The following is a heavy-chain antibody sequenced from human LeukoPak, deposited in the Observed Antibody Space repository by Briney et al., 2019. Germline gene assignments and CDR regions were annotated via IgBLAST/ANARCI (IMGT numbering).Heavy chain of an antibody. Sequence: GGSLRLSCAASGFTFSRFSMNWVRQAPGKGLEWVAVISHDGRNKHYADSVKGRFTISRDDSKNTLYLHMNSLTVEDTGVYYCESAFDIWGQGTMVTVS. CDR3: ESAFDI. J-gene: IGHJ3*02. V-gene: IGHV3-30*03. CDR2: ISHDGRNK. CDR1: GFTFSRFS.